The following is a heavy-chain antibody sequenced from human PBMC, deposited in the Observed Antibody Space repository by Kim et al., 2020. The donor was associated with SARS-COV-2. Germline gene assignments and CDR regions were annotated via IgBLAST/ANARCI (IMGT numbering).Heavy chain of an antibody. V-gene: IGHV3-30*03. D-gene: IGHD6-13*01. Sequence: GGSLRLSCATSGFTFSSYGMHWVRQAPGKGLEWVSIISYDGSSKYYADSVKGRFTISRDNSKNTLYLQMNSLRAEDTAVYFCARDFKYTSSFYYVDSWGQGTLVTVSS. J-gene: IGHJ4*02. CDR3: ARDFKYTSSFYYVDS. CDR1: GFTFSSYG. CDR2: ISYDGSSK.